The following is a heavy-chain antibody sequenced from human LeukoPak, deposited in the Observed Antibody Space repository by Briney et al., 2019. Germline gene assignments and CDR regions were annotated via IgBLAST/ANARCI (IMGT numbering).Heavy chain of an antibody. Sequence: GGSLRLSCAASGFTFSSYGMHWVRQAPGKGLEWVAVIWYDGSNKYYADSVKGRFTISRDNSKNTLYLQMNSLRAEDTAVYYCAKETFGGVIVRQYYFDYWGQGTLVTVSS. V-gene: IGHV3-33*06. D-gene: IGHD3-16*02. CDR3: AKETFGGVIVRQYYFDY. CDR2: IWYDGSNK. CDR1: GFTFSSYG. J-gene: IGHJ4*02.